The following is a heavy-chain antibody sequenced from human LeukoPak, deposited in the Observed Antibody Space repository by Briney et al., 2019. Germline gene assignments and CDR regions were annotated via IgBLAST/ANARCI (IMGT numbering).Heavy chain of an antibody. CDR2: ISSSSSYI. Sequence: GGSLRLSCAASGFTFSSYSMNWVRQAPGKGLEWVSSISSSSSYIYYADSVEGRFTISRDNAKNTLYLQMNSLRAEDTAVYYCARDVVVPAASGLVYYYYYYMDVWGKGTTVTISS. CDR1: GFTFSSYS. V-gene: IGHV3-21*01. D-gene: IGHD2-2*01. CDR3: ARDVVVPAASGLVYYYYYYMDV. J-gene: IGHJ6*03.